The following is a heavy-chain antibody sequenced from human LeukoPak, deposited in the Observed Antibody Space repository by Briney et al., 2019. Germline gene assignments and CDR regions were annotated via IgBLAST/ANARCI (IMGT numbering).Heavy chain of an antibody. CDR2: IRSKVHGGTA. Sequence: GGSLRLSCTASGFTFGDYGMSWVRQAPGKGLEWVGFIRSKVHGGTAEYAASVKGRFTISRDDSKSIAYLQMNSLKTEDAAVYYCTRSMTDLDYWGQGTLVTVSS. D-gene: IGHD2-21*02. CDR1: GFTFGDYG. CDR3: TRSMTDLDY. V-gene: IGHV3-49*04. J-gene: IGHJ4*02.